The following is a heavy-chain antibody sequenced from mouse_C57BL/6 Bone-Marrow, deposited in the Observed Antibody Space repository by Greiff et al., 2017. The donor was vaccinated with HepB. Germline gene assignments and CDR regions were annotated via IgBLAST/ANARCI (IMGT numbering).Heavy chain of an antibody. Sequence: EVQGVESGGGLVKPGGSLKLSCAASGFTFSSYAMSWVRQTPEKRLEWVATISDGGSYTYYPDNVKGRFTISRDNAKNNLYLQMSHLKSEDTAMYYCARDSGTMYFDVWGTGTTVTVSS. CDR1: GFTFSSYA. D-gene: IGHD4-1*01. CDR3: ARDSGTMYFDV. CDR2: ISDGGSYT. J-gene: IGHJ1*03. V-gene: IGHV5-4*01.